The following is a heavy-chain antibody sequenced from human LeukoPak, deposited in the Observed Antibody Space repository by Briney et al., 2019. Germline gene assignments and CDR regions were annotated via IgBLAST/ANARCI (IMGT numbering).Heavy chain of an antibody. J-gene: IGHJ5*02. Sequence: XEWIGYIYYSGSTNYNPSLKSRVTISVDTSKNQFSLKLSSVTAADTAVYYCARGEDIVVVPAAQAWFDPWGQGTLVTVSS. CDR3: ARGEDIVVVPAAQAWFDP. V-gene: IGHV4-59*09. CDR2: IYYSGST. D-gene: IGHD2-2*01.